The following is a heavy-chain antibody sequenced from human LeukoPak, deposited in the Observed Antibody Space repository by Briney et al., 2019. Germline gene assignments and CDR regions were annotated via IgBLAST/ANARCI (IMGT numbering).Heavy chain of an antibody. CDR2: INHSGST. CDR3: ASGSLYYFDY. Sequence: SETLSLTCTVSGGSISSSSYYWGWIRQPPGKGLEWIGEINHSGSTNYNPSLKSRVTISVDTSKNQFSLKLSSVTAADTAVYYCASGSLYYFDYWGQGTLVTVSS. J-gene: IGHJ4*02. D-gene: IGHD1-26*01. V-gene: IGHV4-39*07. CDR1: GGSISSSSYY.